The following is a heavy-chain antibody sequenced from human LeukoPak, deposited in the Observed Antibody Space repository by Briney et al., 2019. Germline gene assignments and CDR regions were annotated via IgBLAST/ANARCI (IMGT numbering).Heavy chain of an antibody. Sequence: ASVKVSCKASGYTFTSYGISWVRQAPGQGLEWMGWISAYNGNTNYAQKLQGRVTMTTDTSTSTAYMEPRSLRSDDTAVYYCASARGYSYGYYFDYWGQGTLVTVSS. CDR1: GYTFTSYG. CDR3: ASARGYSYGYYFDY. V-gene: IGHV1-18*04. CDR2: ISAYNGNT. J-gene: IGHJ4*02. D-gene: IGHD5-18*01.